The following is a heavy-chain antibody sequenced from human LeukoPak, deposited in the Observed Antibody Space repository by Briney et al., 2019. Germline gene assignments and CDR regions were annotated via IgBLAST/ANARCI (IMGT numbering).Heavy chain of an antibody. CDR2: ISWNSGSI. V-gene: IGHV3-9*01. Sequence: YAMPWVRXAPGKGLEWVSGISWNSGSIGYADSVKGRFTISRDNAKNSLYLQMNSLRAEDTALYYCAKDTTTIVLDAFDIWGQGTMVTVSS. CDR3: AKDTTTIVLDAFDI. CDR1: YA. D-gene: IGHD3-22*01. J-gene: IGHJ3*02.